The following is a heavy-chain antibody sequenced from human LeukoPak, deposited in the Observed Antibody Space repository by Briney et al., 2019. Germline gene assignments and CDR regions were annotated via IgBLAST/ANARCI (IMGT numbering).Heavy chain of an antibody. V-gene: IGHV4-31*03. CDR3: ARDRRYCSGGSCYSGAHYYYYGMDA. Sequence: KASETLSLTCTVSGGSISSGGYYWSWIRQHPGKGLEWIGYIYYSGSTYYNPSLKSRVTISVDTSKNQFSLKLSSVTAADTAVYYCARDRRYCSGGSCYSGAHYYYYGMDAWGQGTTVTVSS. J-gene: IGHJ6*02. CDR1: GGSISSGGYY. D-gene: IGHD2-15*01. CDR2: IYYSGST.